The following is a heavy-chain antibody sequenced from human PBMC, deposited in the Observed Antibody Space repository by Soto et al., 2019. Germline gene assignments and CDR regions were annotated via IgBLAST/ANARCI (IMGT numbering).Heavy chain of an antibody. CDR3: ARYNSGHSDY. D-gene: IGHD1-26*01. CDR2: IWFDASEI. CDR1: GFTFRNYG. V-gene: IGHV3-33*01. Sequence: VYLVQSGGGVVQPGRSLRLSCAASGFTFRNYGMHWVRQAPGRGLEWVAVIWFDASEIYYADSVKGRFTISRYNSNSALFRQMYYLRVEGTAMYYCARYNSGHSDYWGQGTPVTVSS. J-gene: IGHJ4*02.